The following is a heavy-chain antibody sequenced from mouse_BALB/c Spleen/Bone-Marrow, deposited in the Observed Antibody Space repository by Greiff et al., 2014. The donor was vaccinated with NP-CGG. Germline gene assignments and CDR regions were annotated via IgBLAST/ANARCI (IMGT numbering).Heavy chain of an antibody. V-gene: IGHV1-4*01. CDR3: TIRYYAMDY. Sequence: VQLQESGAELARPGASVKMSCQASGYTFTRYTMHWEKQRPGQGLEWIGYINLSSAYTNYNQKFKDKATLTADKSSSTAYMQLSSLTSEDSAVYYCTIRYYAMDYWGQGTSVTVAS. CDR1: GYTFTRYT. D-gene: IGHD1-1*01. J-gene: IGHJ4*01. CDR2: INLSSAYT.